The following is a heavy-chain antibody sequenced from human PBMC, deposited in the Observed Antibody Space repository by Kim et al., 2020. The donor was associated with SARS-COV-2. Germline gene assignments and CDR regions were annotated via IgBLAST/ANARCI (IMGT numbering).Heavy chain of an antibody. CDR2: ISSSGSTI. Sequence: GGSLRLSCAASGFTFSDYYMSWIRQAPGKGLEWVSYISSSGSTIYYADPVKGRFTISRDNAKNSLYLQMNSLRAEDTAGYYCAREGDTLEPFDIWGQGTMVTVSS. D-gene: IGHD3-16*01. CDR1: GFTFSDYY. J-gene: IGHJ3*02. V-gene: IGHV3-11*01. CDR3: AREGDTLEPFDI.